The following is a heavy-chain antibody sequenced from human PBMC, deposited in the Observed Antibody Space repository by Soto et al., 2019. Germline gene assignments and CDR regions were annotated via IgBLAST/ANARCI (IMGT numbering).Heavy chain of an antibody. CDR3: ASAAVTGTAGLDF. CDR1: GYTFSGFY. Sequence: ASVKVSCKASGYTFSGFYMHWVRQAPGQGLEWMGWINPNSGGTKSAEKFQGRVTMTRDTSISTAYMELSRMTSDDTAVYYCASAAVTGTAGLDFWGQGTQVTVSS. V-gene: IGHV1-2*02. CDR2: INPNSGGT. D-gene: IGHD6-19*01. J-gene: IGHJ4*02.